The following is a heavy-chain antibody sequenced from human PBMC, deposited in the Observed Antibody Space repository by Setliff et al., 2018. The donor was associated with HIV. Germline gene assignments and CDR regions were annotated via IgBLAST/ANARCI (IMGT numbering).Heavy chain of an antibody. Sequence: GASVKVSCKASGYTFTGYYMHWVRQAPGQGLEWMGWINPNSGGTNYAQKFQGRITMTRDTSITTAYMELSSLRAEDTAVYYCARGGNNWNPHSYYYYMDVWGKGTTVTVSS. CDR3: ARGGNNWNPHSYYYYMDV. J-gene: IGHJ6*03. D-gene: IGHD1-20*01. V-gene: IGHV1-2*02. CDR2: INPNSGGT. CDR1: GYTFTGYY.